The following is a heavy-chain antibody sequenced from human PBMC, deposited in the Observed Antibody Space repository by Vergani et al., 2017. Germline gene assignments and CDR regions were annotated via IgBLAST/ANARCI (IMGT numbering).Heavy chain of an antibody. J-gene: IGHJ3*02. CDR1: GGSVSSGSYY. V-gene: IGHV4-61*10. CDR3: ARHSGSYLGAFDI. CDR2: MYYSGST. D-gene: IGHD1-26*01. Sequence: QVQLQESGPGLVKPSETLSLTCTVSGGSVSSGSYYWSWIRQPAGKGLEWIGYMYYSGSTNYNPSLKSRVTISVDTSKNQFSLKLSSVTAADTAVYYCARHSGSYLGAFDIWGQGTMVTVSS.